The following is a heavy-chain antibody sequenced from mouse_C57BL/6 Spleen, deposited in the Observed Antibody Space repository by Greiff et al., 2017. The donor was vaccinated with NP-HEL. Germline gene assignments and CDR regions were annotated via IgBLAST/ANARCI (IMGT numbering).Heavy chain of an antibody. CDR2: ISYDGSN. CDR1: GYSITSGYY. J-gene: IGHJ1*03. V-gene: IGHV3-6*01. CDR3: AREGEFYYYGSSYEPYWYFDV. Sequence: EVQLQESGPGLVKPSQSLSLTCSVTGYSITSGYYWNWIRQFPGNKLEWMGYISYDGSNNYNPSLKNRISITRDTSKNQFFLKLNSVTTEDTATYYCAREGEFYYYGSSYEPYWYFDVWGTGTTVTVSS. D-gene: IGHD1-1*01.